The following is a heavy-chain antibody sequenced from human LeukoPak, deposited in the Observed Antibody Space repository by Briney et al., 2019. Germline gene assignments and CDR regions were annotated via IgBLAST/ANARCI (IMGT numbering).Heavy chain of an antibody. CDR1: GGSINSYY. CDR3: ARSIVVAGFVSDYYYYGMDV. D-gene: IGHD6-19*01. J-gene: IGHJ6*02. V-gene: IGHV4-59*08. Sequence: PSETLSLTCTVSGGSINSYYWSWLRRPPGKGLEWVGYIYYSGSPTYDPSLKSRVAISIHTSKKHFSLKLSSVTAADTAVYYCARSIVVAGFVSDYYYYGMDVWGQGTTVTVSS. CDR2: IYYSGSP.